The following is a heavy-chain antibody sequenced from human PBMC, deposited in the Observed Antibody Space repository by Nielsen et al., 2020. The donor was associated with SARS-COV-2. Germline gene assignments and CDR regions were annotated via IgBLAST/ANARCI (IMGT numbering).Heavy chain of an antibody. V-gene: IGHV3-20*04. CDR1: GFTFDDYG. Sequence: GESLKISCAASGFTFDDYGMSWVRQAPGKGLEWVSGINWNGGSTDYADSVKGRFTISRDNAKNSLYLQMNSLRAEDTALYYCAKIAAAGSDYWGQGTLVTVSS. CDR3: AKIAAAGSDY. CDR2: INWNGGST. J-gene: IGHJ4*02. D-gene: IGHD6-13*01.